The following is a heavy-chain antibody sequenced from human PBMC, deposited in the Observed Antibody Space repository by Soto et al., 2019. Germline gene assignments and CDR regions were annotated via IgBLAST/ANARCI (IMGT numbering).Heavy chain of an antibody. Sequence: SETLSLTCTVSGASISSYYWSWIRQPPGKGLEWIGYIYYSGSTDYNPSLKSRVTISVDTSKNQFSLKVSSVTATDTAMYYCVADSRGKAAPSFDRWGQGTLVTVSS. D-gene: IGHD6-13*01. J-gene: IGHJ5*02. CDR1: GASISSYY. CDR2: IYYSGST. CDR3: VADSRGKAAPSFDR. V-gene: IGHV4-59*01.